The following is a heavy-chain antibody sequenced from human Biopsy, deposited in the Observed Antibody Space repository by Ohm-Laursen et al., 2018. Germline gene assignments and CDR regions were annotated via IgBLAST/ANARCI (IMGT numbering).Heavy chain of an antibody. D-gene: IGHD1-26*01. CDR2: IHYSGTT. Sequence: SDTLSLTYSVSGVSISSTTYYWGWIRQPPGKGLEWIGSIHYSGTTYYHASLRSRVTISVDKSKNQFSLKLTSVTAAETAVYYCARQGEWEHFADYWGQGTLVSVSS. CDR1: GVSISSTTYY. CDR3: ARQGEWEHFADY. V-gene: IGHV4-39*01. J-gene: IGHJ4*02.